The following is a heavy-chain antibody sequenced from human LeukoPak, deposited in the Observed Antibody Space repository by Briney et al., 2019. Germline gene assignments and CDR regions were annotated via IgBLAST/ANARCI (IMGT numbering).Heavy chain of an antibody. V-gene: IGHV3-9*03. Sequence: GGSLRLSCAASGFTFDDYAMHWVRQAPGKGLEWVSGISWNSGSIGYADSVKGRFTISRDNAKNSLYLQMNSLRAEDMALYYCAKDVYSSSSGGIDYWGQGTLVTVSS. CDR2: ISWNSGSI. D-gene: IGHD6-6*01. CDR3: AKDVYSSSSGGIDY. CDR1: GFTFDDYA. J-gene: IGHJ4*02.